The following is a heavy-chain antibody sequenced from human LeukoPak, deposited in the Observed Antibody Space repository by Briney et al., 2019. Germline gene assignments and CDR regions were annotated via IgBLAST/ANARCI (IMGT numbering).Heavy chain of an antibody. Sequence: PGRSLRLSCAASGFTFSSYGMHWVRQAPGKGLEWVAVIWYGGSNKYYADSVKGRFTISRDNSKNTLYLHMNSLRAEDTAIYYCAKDIYCGGDCYLRAGDSWGQGTLVTVSS. CDR1: GFTFSSYG. V-gene: IGHV3-33*06. CDR2: IWYGGSNK. D-gene: IGHD2-21*02. CDR3: AKDIYCGGDCYLRAGDS. J-gene: IGHJ4*02.